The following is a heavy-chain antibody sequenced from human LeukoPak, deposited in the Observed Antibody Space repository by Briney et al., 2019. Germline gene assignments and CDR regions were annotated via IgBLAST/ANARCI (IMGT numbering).Heavy chain of an antibody. J-gene: IGHJ3*02. CDR1: GGSISSYY. Sequence: PSETLSLTCTVSGGSISSYYWSWIRQPPGKGLEWIGYIYYSGSTNYNPSLKSRVTISVDTSKNQFSLKLSSVTAADTAVYYCARAPYSSSSGLGAFDIWGQGTMVTVSS. V-gene: IGHV4-59*01. CDR2: IYYSGST. D-gene: IGHD6-6*01. CDR3: ARAPYSSSSGLGAFDI.